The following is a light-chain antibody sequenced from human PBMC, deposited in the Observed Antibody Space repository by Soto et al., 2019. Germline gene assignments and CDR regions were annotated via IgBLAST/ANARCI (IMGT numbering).Light chain of an antibody. CDR2: ENN. V-gene: IGLV1-51*02. CDR3: GTWDSGLTVWV. CDR1: SSSIGNNF. J-gene: IGLJ3*02. Sequence: QSVLTQPPSMSAAPGQKVTISCSGSSSSIGNNFVSWYQQLPGTAPKLLIYENNKRPSGIPDRFSGSKSGTSASLGITGLQAGDEDVYYCGTWDSGLTVWVFGGGTKLTVL.